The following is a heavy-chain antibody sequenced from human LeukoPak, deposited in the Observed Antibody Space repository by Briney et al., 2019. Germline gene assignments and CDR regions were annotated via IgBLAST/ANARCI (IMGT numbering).Heavy chain of an antibody. CDR3: TREARVGNWFDP. Sequence: ASVEVSCRASGYTFTDYYIHWVRQAPGQGLEWMGWINPDNGGTNYAQKFQGRVTMTRDTSIRTVYMDLSRLRSGDTAVFYCTREARVGNWFDPWGQGTQVTVSS. CDR2: INPDNGGT. D-gene: IGHD2-2*01. CDR1: GYTFTDYY. J-gene: IGHJ5*02. V-gene: IGHV1-2*02.